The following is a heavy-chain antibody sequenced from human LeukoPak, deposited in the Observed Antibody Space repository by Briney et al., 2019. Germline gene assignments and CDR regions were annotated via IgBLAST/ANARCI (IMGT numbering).Heavy chain of an antibody. Sequence: SETLSLTCTVSGGSISSYYWSWIRQPPGKGLEWIGYIYYSGSTNYNPSLKSRVTISVDTSKNQFSLKLSSVTAADTAVYYCASQRGYAYGFDYWGPGTQVTVS. CDR2: IYYSGST. D-gene: IGHD5-18*01. CDR1: GGSISSYY. V-gene: IGHV4-59*08. J-gene: IGHJ4*02. CDR3: ASQRGYAYGFDY.